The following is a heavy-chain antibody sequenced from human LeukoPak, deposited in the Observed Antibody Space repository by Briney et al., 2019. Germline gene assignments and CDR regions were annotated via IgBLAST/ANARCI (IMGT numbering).Heavy chain of an antibody. CDR2: ISGSGGGT. J-gene: IGHJ4*02. CDR1: GFTFSSYA. V-gene: IGHV3-23*01. D-gene: IGHD6-19*01. Sequence: GGSLRLSCAASGFTFSSYAMSWVRQAPGKGLEWVSAISGSGGGTYYADSVRGRFTISRDNSKNTLYLQMNSLRAEDTAVYYCAKGIAVAGDYWGQGTLVTVSS. CDR3: AKGIAVAGDY.